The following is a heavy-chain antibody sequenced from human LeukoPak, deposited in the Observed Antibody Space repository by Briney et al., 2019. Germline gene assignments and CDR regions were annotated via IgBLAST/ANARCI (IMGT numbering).Heavy chain of an antibody. D-gene: IGHD2-15*01. CDR3: AKERGATLFDY. Sequence: QSGGSLRLSCAASGFTFSSYAMSWVRQAPGKGLEWVSSISGSGGYTYYADSVKGRLTISRDNSKNTLYLQMNSLRAEDTAVYYCAKERGATLFDYWGQGNLVTVSS. CDR2: ISGSGGYT. CDR1: GFTFSSYA. J-gene: IGHJ4*02. V-gene: IGHV3-23*01.